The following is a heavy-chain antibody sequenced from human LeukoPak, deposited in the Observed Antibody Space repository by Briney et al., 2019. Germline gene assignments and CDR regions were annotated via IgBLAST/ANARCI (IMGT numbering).Heavy chain of an antibody. D-gene: IGHD3-22*01. CDR3: AREVSHEKLTYDSDFDL. J-gene: IGHJ2*01. Sequence: SGGSLRLSCAASGFTFSSYGMHWVRQAPGKGLEWVAFIRYDGSNKYYADFVKGRFTISRDNSKNTLYLQMNSLRAEDTAVYYCAREVSHEKLTYDSDFDLWGRGTLVTVSS. CDR2: IRYDGSNK. V-gene: IGHV3-30*02. CDR1: GFTFSSYG.